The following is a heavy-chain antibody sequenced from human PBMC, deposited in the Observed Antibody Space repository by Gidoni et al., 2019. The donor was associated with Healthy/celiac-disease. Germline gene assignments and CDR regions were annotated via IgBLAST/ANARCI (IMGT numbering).Heavy chain of an antibody. D-gene: IGHD3-10*01. Sequence: QVQLVESGGGVVQPGRSLRLSCAASGFTFSSYAMHWVRQAPGKGLEWVAVISYDGSNKYYADSVKGRFTISRDNSKNTLYLQMNSLRAEDTAVYYCARVRQFGPGEDAFDIWGQGTMVTVSS. CDR2: ISYDGSNK. J-gene: IGHJ3*02. CDR1: GFTFSSYA. CDR3: ARVRQFGPGEDAFDI. V-gene: IGHV3-30-3*01.